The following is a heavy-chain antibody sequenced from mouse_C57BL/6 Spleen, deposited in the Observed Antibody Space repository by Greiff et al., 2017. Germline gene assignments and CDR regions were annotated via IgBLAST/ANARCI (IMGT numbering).Heavy chain of an antibody. CDR3: ARAFYYYGSSHWYFDV. D-gene: IGHD1-1*01. V-gene: IGHV1-39*01. Sequence: QLQQSGPELVKPGASVKISCKASGYSFTDSNMNWVKQSNGKSLEWIGVINPNYGTTSYNQKFKGKATLTVDQSSSTAYMQLNSLTSEDSAVYDCARAFYYYGSSHWYFDVWGTGTTVTVSS. CDR1: GYSFTDSN. CDR2: INPNYGTT. J-gene: IGHJ1*03.